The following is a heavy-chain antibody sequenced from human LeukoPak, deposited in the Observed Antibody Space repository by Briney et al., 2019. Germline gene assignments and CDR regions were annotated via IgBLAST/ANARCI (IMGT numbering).Heavy chain of an antibody. D-gene: IGHD1-26*01. CDR2: ISSSSGSI. CDR3: AKDGGSGSYEKNY. Sequence: GGSLRLSCAASGFTFSSYSMNWVRQAPGKGLEWVSSISSSSGSIYYADSVKGRFTISRDNSKNTLYLQMNSLRAEDTAVYYCAKDGGSGSYEKNYWGQGTLVTVSS. CDR1: GFTFSSYS. J-gene: IGHJ4*02. V-gene: IGHV3-21*04.